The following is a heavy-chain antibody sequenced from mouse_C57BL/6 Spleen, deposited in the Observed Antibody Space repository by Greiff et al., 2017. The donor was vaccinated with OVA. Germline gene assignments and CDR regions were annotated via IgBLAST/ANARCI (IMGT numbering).Heavy chain of an antibody. CDR3: ARSDGSSPSYAMDY. D-gene: IGHD1-1*01. Sequence: QVQLKESDAELVKPGASVKISCKVSGYTFTDYSIHWMKQRPEQGLEWIGDIYPRDGSTKYNEKFKGKATLTADKSSSTAYMQLNSLTSEDSAVYFCARSDGSSPSYAMDYWGQGTSVTVSS. J-gene: IGHJ4*01. CDR2: IYPRDGST. CDR1: GYTFTDYS. V-gene: IGHV1-78*01.